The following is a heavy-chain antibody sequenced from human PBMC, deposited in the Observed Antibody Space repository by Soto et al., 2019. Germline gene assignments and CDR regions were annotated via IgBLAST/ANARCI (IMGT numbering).Heavy chain of an antibody. CDR1: GGTFSSYA. V-gene: IGHV1-69*13. J-gene: IGHJ4*02. Sequence: SVRVSCKASGGTFSSYAISWVRQAPGQGLEWMGGIIPIFGTANYAQKFQGRVTITADESTSTAYMELSSLRSEDTAVYYCARYQTHYYDSSGYFDYWGQGTLVTVS. D-gene: IGHD3-22*01. CDR2: IIPIFGTA. CDR3: ARYQTHYYDSSGYFDY.